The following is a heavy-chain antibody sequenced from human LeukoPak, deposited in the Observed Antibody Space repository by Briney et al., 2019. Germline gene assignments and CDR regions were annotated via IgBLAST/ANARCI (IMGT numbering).Heavy chain of an antibody. CDR2: INGGGGST. CDR1: GFTFSSYG. CDR3: AKESSSWATYRH. V-gene: IGHV3-23*01. Sequence: GGSLRLSCAASGFTFSSYGMSWVRQALGKGLEWVSAINGGGGSTYYADSVKGRFTISRDNSKNTLYLQMNSLRAEDTAVYYCAKESSSWATYRHWGQGTLVTVSS. D-gene: IGHD6-13*01. J-gene: IGHJ4*02.